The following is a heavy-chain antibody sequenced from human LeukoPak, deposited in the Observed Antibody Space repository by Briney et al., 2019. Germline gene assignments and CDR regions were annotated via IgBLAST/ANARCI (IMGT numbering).Heavy chain of an antibody. Sequence: GGSLRLSCAASGFTFSSYAMHWVRQAPGKGLEWVAVISYDGSNKYYADSVKGRFTISRDNSKNTLYLQMNSLRAEDTAVYYCARDLGATVTTRGYWGQGTLVTVSS. V-gene: IGHV3-30-3*01. CDR2: ISYDGSNK. CDR3: ARDLGATVTTRGY. D-gene: IGHD4-17*01. CDR1: GFTFSSYA. J-gene: IGHJ4*02.